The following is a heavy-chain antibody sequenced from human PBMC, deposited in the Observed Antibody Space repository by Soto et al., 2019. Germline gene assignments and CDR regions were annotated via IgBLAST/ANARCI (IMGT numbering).Heavy chain of an antibody. Sequence: QVQLQQSGPGLVKPSQTLSLTCTVSGGSISRDSSHWTWIRQSPERGLEWIGYIHHCGSILYNPSLKSRVTISVDTSKNQFSLHLSSVTAADTAVYFCAREDDGGDTLDVWGQGTTVTGSS. CDR2: IHHCGSI. CDR1: GGSISRDSSH. V-gene: IGHV4-30-4*08. CDR3: AREDDGGDTLDV. J-gene: IGHJ6*02. D-gene: IGHD2-21*02.